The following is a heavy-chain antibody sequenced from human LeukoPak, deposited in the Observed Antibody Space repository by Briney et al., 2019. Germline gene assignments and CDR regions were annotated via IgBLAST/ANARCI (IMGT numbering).Heavy chain of an antibody. CDR2: IIPIFGTA. CDR1: GGTFSSYA. V-gene: IGHV1-69*01. D-gene: IGHD2-2*01. CDR3: ARVSARYCSSTSCYYFDY. J-gene: IGHJ4*02. Sequence: SVKVSCKASGGTFSSYAISWVRQAPGQGLEWMGGIIPIFGTANYAQKFQGRVTITADESTSTAYMELSSLRSEGTAVYYCARVSARYCSSTSCYYFDYWGQGTLVTVSS.